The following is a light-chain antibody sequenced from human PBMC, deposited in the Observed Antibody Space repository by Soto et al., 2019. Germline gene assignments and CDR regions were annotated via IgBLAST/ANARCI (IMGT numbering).Light chain of an antibody. CDR2: EDN. CDR3: QTYDSSNYV. CDR1: SGSIASNY. Sequence: NFMLTQPHSVSESPGKTVTISCTRSSGSIASNYVQWYQQRPGSAPTTVIYEDNQRPSGVPDRFSGSIDSSSNSASLTISGLKTEDEADYYSQTYDSSNYVFRPGTKDTDL. V-gene: IGLV6-57*03. J-gene: IGLJ1*01.